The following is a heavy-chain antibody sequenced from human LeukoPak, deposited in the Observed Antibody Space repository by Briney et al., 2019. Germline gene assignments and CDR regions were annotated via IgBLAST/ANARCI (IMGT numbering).Heavy chain of an antibody. V-gene: IGHV4-34*01. J-gene: IGHJ6*03. D-gene: IGHD1-26*01. CDR1: GGSFSGYY. CDR2: INHSGST. CDR3: ASSIVGASSDYYYYYYMDV. Sequence: SETLSLTCAVYGGSFSGYYWSWIRQPPGKGLEWIGEINHSGSTNYNPSLKSRVTISVDTSKNQFSLKLSSVTAADTAVYYCASSIVGASSDYYYYYYMDVWGKGTTVTVSS.